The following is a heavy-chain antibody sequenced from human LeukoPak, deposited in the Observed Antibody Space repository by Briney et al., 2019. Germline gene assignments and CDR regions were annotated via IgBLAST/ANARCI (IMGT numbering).Heavy chain of an antibody. D-gene: IGHD3-22*01. CDR2: INPNSGGT. CDR3: ARGDSYYDSSGLVDY. J-gene: IGHJ4*02. Sequence: ASVKVSCKASGYTFTGYYMHWVRQAPGQGLEWMGWINPNSGGTNYAQKFQGRVTMTRDTSISTAYMELSRLRSDDTAVYYCARGDSYYDSSGLVDYWGQGTLVTVSS. V-gene: IGHV1-2*02. CDR1: GYTFTGYY.